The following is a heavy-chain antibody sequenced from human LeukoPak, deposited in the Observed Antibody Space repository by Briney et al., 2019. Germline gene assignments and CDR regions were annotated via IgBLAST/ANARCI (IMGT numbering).Heavy chain of an antibody. V-gene: IGHV1-46*01. CDR2: INPSGGST. CDR1: GYTFTSYY. J-gene: IGHJ5*02. D-gene: IGHD5-24*01. Sequence: EASVTVSCKASGYTFTSYYMHWVRQAPGQGLEWMGIINPSGGSTSYAQKFQGRVTMTRDTSTSTVYMELSSLRSEDTAVYYCARDGPDGYNPRWFDPWGQGTLVTVSS. CDR3: ARDGPDGYNPRWFDP.